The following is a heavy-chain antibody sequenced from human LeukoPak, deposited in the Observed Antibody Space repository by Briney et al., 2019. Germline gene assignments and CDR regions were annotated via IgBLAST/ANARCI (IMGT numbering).Heavy chain of an antibody. CDR1: GGSMRSYY. V-gene: IGHV4-59*12. D-gene: IGHD6-6*01. Sequence: SETLSLTCTVSGGSMRSYYWTWIRQPPGKGLEWIGHIYYSGSTKYNPSLKCRVTISVDTSKNQFSLKLNSVTAADTAVYYFSRFYSSSSFDYWGQGTLVTVSS. CDR2: IYYSGST. J-gene: IGHJ4*02. CDR3: SRFYSSSSFDY.